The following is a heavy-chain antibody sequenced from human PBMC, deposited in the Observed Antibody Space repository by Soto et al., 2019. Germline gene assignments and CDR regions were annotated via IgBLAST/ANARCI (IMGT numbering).Heavy chain of an antibody. CDR1: GYSFTTYW. J-gene: IGHJ6*02. CDR3: ARHEQFYYYYYGMDV. D-gene: IGHD4-4*01. V-gene: IGHV5-51*01. CDR2: INPGDSDI. Sequence: HGESLKISCKASGYSFTTYWIAWVRQMPGKGLEWMGIINPGDSDIRYSPSFQGQVTISVDNSISTAYLQWSSLKASDTAMYYCARHEQFYYYYYGMDVWGQGTAVTVSS.